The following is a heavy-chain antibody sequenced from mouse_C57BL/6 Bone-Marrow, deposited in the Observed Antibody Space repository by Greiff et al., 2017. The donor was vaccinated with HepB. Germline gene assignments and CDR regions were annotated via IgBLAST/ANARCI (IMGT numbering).Heavy chain of an antibody. J-gene: IGHJ1*03. CDR2: IYPRSGNT. V-gene: IGHV1-81*01. Sequence: VKLQESGAELARPGASVKLSCKASGYTFTSYGISWVKQRTGQGLEWIGEIYPRSGNTYYNEKFKGKATLTADKSSSTAYMELRSLTSEDSAVYFCARATHWYFDVWGTGTTVTVSS. CDR3: ARATHWYFDV. D-gene: IGHD6-1*01. CDR1: GYTFTSYG.